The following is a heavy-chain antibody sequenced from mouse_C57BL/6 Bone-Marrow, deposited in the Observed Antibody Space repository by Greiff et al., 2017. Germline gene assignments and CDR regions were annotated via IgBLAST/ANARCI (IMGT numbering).Heavy chain of an antibody. CDR2: ISGGGGNT. D-gene: IGHD2-1*01. V-gene: IGHV5-9*01. Sequence: EVKLMESGGGLVKPGGSLKLSCAASGFTFSSYTMSWVRQTPEKRLEWVATISGGGGNTFYPDSVKGRFTISRDNAKHTLYLQMSSLRSEDTALYYCARGNYFPWFAYWGQGTLVTVSA. CDR1: GFTFSSYT. J-gene: IGHJ3*01. CDR3: ARGNYFPWFAY.